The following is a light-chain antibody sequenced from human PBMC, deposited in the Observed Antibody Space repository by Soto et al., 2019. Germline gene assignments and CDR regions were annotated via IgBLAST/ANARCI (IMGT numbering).Light chain of an antibody. Sequence: EIVMTQSPATLSVSPGARATLSCRARQSVSSNLAWYQQNPGQAPRLLIYGASNRATGIPDRFSGSGSGTDFTLTISRLEPEDFAVYYCQQYGSSPGTFGQGTKVDIK. CDR3: QQYGSSPGT. V-gene: IGKV3-20*01. CDR2: GAS. J-gene: IGKJ1*01. CDR1: QSVSSN.